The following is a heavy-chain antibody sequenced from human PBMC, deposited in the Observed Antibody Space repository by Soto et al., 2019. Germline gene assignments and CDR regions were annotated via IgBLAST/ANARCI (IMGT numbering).Heavy chain of an antibody. J-gene: IGHJ4*02. CDR3: ARGRLGMIVVPNFDY. CDR1: GYTFTGYY. D-gene: IGHD3-22*01. CDR2: INPNSGGT. Sequence: ASVKVSCKASGYTFTGYYMHWVRQAPGQGLEWMGWINPNSGGTNYAQKFQGRVTMTRDTSISTAYMELSRLRSDDTAVYYCARGRLGMIVVPNFDYWGQGTLVTVSS. V-gene: IGHV1-2*02.